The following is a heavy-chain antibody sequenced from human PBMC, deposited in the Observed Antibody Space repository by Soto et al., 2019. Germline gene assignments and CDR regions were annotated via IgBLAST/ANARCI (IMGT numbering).Heavy chain of an antibody. CDR3: ARLPSSGINPPFAY. D-gene: IGHD3-22*01. CDR2: IHYSGSA. V-gene: IGHV4-59*08. J-gene: IGHJ4*02. Sequence: SETLSLTCAVSRDSISPHYWSWVRQPPGKGLEFIGYIHYSGSAVYNPSLKSRVTISLDTSKNQFSLKLTSVTAADTAVYYCARLPSSGINPPFAYWGQGMLVTVSS. CDR1: RDSISPHY.